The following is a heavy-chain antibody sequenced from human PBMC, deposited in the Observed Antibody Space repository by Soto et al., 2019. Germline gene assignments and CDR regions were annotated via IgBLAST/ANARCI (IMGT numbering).Heavy chain of an antibody. J-gene: IGHJ4*02. V-gene: IGHV4-34*01. CDR3: ARGGSGYL. Sequence: SETLSLTCAVYGGSFRRYYWSWIRQPPGKGLEWIGEINRSGSTNYSPSLKSRLTISVDTSKNQFSLSLSSVTAADTAVYYCARGGSGYLWGQGTLVTVSS. D-gene: IGHD5-12*01. CDR2: INRSGST. CDR1: GGSFRRYY.